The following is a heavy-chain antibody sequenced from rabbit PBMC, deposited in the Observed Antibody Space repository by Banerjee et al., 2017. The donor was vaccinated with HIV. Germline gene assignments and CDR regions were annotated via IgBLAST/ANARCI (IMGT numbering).Heavy chain of an antibody. J-gene: IGHJ2*01. D-gene: IGHD6-1*01. CDR1: GIDFSSSYY. CDR3: ARGGYAVYVGYNYTTNAFAP. V-gene: IGHV1S43*01. CDR2: IYTRSGNT. Sequence: QQQLVESGGGLVKPGGTLTLTCKASGIDFSSSYYMCWVRQAPGKGLELIACIYTRSGNTYYASWAKGRFTISRSTSLNTVDLKMTSLTAADTATYFCARGGYAVYVGYNYTTNAFAPWGPGTLVTVS.